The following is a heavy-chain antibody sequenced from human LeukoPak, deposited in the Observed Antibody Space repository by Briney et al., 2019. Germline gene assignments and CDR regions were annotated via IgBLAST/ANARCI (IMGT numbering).Heavy chain of an antibody. Sequence: ASVKVSCKASGYTFTGYYVHWVRQAPGQGLEWMGRINPNSGDTNYAQKFQGRVTMTRDTSISTAYMELSSLRSEDTAVYYCAAEKIAYYDSSGYHRDAFDIWGQGTMVTVSS. CDR1: GYTFTGYY. CDR2: INPNSGDT. CDR3: AAEKIAYYDSSGYHRDAFDI. V-gene: IGHV1-2*06. D-gene: IGHD3-22*01. J-gene: IGHJ3*02.